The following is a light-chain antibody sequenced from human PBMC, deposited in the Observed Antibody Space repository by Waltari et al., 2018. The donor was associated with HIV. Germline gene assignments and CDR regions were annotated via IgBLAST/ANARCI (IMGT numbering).Light chain of an antibody. Sequence: QSALTQPPSASGSPGQSVTISCTGTSSDVGGYNYVSWYQKHPGKAPKLMIYEVSKRPSGVPDLFSGSKSGNTASLTVSGLQAEDEADYYCSSYAGSNRVFGGGTKLTVL. CDR1: SSDVGGYNY. CDR3: SSYAGSNRV. J-gene: IGLJ3*02. V-gene: IGLV2-8*01. CDR2: EVS.